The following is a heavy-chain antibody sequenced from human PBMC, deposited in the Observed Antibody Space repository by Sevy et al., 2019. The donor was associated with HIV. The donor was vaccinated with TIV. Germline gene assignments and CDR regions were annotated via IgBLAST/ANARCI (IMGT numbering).Heavy chain of an antibody. D-gene: IGHD3-10*01. CDR2: IYYSGSR. J-gene: IGHJ6*02. CDR3: AREEYFYGSGTYGYGMDV. V-gene: IGHV4-4*02. CDR1: GGSIRSSHW. Sequence: SETLSLTCAVSGGSIRSSHWWSWVRQSPGKGLEWIGEIYYSGSRHYNPSLKSRLTISVDTSNNLCSLRLSSVTAADTAVYYCAREEYFYGSGTYGYGMDVWGQGTTVTVSS.